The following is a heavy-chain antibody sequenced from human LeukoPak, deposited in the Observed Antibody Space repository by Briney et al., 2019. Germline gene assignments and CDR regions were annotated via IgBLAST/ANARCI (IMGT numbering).Heavy chain of an antibody. CDR2: ISYDGSNK. J-gene: IGHJ6*03. D-gene: IGHD3-3*02. V-gene: IGHV3-30*04. CDR1: GFTFSSYA. CDR3: AKEGPSTHMDV. Sequence: GRSLRLSCAASGFTFSSYAMHWVRQAPGKGLEWVAVISYDGSNKYYADSVKGRFTISRDNSKNTLYLQMNSLRAEDTAVYYCAKEGPSTHMDVWGKGTTVTISS.